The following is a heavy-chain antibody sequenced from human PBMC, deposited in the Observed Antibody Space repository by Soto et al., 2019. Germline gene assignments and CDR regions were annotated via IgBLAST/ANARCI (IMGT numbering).Heavy chain of an antibody. D-gene: IGHD3-22*01. CDR1: GYTFTSYG. V-gene: IGHV1-18*01. CDR2: ISAYNGNT. J-gene: IGHJ1*01. Sequence: QVQLVQSGAEVKKPGASVKVSCKASGYTFTSYGISWVRQAPGQGLEWMGWISAYNGNTNYAQKLQGRVTMTTDTSTSTAYMELRSLRSDDTAVYYCARGDYYDSSGYYRAEYFQHWGQGTLVTVSS. CDR3: ARGDYYDSSGYYRAEYFQH.